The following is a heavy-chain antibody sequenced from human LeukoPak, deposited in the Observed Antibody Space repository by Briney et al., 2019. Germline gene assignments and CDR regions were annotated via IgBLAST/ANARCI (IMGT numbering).Heavy chain of an antibody. Sequence: GGSLRLSCAASGFTFSSYAMSRVRQAPGKGLEWVSAISGSGGSTYYADSVKGRFTISRDNSKNTLYLQMNSLRAEDTAVYYCAKDRSLYSGYDWGYFDYWGQGTLATVSS. J-gene: IGHJ4*02. CDR3: AKDRSLYSGYDWGYFDY. V-gene: IGHV3-23*01. CDR2: ISGSGGST. D-gene: IGHD5-12*01. CDR1: GFTFSSYA.